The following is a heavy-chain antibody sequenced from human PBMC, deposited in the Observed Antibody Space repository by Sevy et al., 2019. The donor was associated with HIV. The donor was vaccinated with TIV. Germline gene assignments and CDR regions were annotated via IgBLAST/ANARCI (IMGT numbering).Heavy chain of an antibody. CDR2: ISYDGSNK. CDR1: GFTFSSYG. Sequence: GGSLRLSCAASGFTFSSYGMHWVRQAPGKGLEWVAVISYDGSNKYYANSVKGRFTISRDNSKNTLYLQMNSLRAEDTAVYYCAKAPGVGVGATRGFYYYYGMDVWGQGTTVTVSS. D-gene: IGHD1-26*01. V-gene: IGHV3-30*18. J-gene: IGHJ6*02. CDR3: AKAPGVGVGATRGFYYYYGMDV.